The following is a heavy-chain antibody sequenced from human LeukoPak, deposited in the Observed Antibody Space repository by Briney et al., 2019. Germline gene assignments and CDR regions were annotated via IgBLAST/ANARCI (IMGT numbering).Heavy chain of an antibody. CDR3: ARDASALY. D-gene: IGHD6-19*01. CDR2: IKPDGSKK. J-gene: IGHJ4*02. CDR1: GFTFSSYS. Sequence: GSLRLSCAASGFTFSSYSMNWVRQAPGKGLEWVASIKPDGSKKYYLDSVKGRFTISRDNARDSLYLQMNSLRDDDTSVYFCARDASALYWGRGTLVTVSS. V-gene: IGHV3-7*01.